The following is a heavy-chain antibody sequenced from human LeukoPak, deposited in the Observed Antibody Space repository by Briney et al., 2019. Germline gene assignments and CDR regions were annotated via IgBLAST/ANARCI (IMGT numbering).Heavy chain of an antibody. Sequence: PSETLSLTCTVSGGSISSSGYFWGWIRQPPGKGLEYFASIDSSGTTYYNPSLQSRVTISADTSKNQFSLKLSSVTAADTAVYYCARHQYSSSSHFDYWGQGTLVTVSS. D-gene: IGHD6-6*01. J-gene: IGHJ4*02. V-gene: IGHV4-39*01. CDR3: ARHQYSSSSHFDY. CDR1: GGSISSSGYF. CDR2: IDSSGTT.